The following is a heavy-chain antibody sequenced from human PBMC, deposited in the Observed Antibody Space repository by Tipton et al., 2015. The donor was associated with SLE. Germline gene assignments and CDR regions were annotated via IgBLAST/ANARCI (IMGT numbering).Heavy chain of an antibody. CDR1: GFTFSRFW. Sequence: GSLRLSCAASGFTFSRFWMTWVRQAPGKGLEWVANIKKDASEENYVDSVTGRLTISRDNDNNLVYLQMNSLRAEDTAAYYCASIMTTKIRSDVWGQGTTVTVSS. V-gene: IGHV3-7*01. J-gene: IGHJ6*02. D-gene: IGHD3-16*01. CDR3: ASIMTTKIRSDV. CDR2: IKKDASEE.